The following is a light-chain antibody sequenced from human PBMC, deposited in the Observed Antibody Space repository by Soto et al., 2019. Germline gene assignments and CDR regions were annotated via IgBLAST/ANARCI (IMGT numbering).Light chain of an antibody. V-gene: IGKV1-5*01. CDR3: QQYNSYS. CDR1: QTISSW. J-gene: IGKJ4*01. Sequence: IQMNQSPSTLSGTVGDRVTITCRASQTISSWLAWYQQKPGKAPKLLIYDASSLESGVPSRFSGSGSGTEFTLTISSLQPDDFATYYCQQYNSYSFGGGTKADI. CDR2: DAS.